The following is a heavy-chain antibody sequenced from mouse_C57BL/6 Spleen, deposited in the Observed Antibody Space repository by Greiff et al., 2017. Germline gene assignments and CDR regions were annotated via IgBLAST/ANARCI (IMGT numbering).Heavy chain of an antibody. CDR2: IYPGDGDT. Sequence: QVQLQQSGPELVKPGASVKISCKASGYAFSSSWMNWVKQRPGKGLEWIGRIYPGDGDTNYNGKFKGKATLTADKSSSTAYMQLSSLTSEDSAVYFCARAEIITPLAYWGQGTLVTVSA. CDR3: ARAEIITPLAY. J-gene: IGHJ3*01. V-gene: IGHV1-82*01. CDR1: GYAFSSSW.